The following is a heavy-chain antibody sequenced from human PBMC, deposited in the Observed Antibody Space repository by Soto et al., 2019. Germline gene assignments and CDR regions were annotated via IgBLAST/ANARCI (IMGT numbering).Heavy chain of an antibody. CDR2: ISAHNSNT. CDR1: GYAFTTYG. Sequence: QVHLVQSGAEVKKPGASVKVSCKGSGYAFTTYGITWVRQAPGQGLEWMGWISAHNSNTNYAQKLQGRVTVTRDTSTSTAYMELSSLRSYDTAVYYCARGRYGHYWGQGALVTVSS. D-gene: IGHD1-1*01. CDR3: ARGRYGHY. J-gene: IGHJ4*02. V-gene: IGHV1-18*01.